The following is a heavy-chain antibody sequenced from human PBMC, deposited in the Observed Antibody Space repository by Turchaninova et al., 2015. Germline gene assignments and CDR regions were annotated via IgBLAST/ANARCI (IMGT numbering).Heavy chain of an antibody. CDR2: ISGSGATT. D-gene: IGHD2-2*02. Sequence: CAACGVYFSSCAMAWVRQAPGKGLEWVSLISGSGATTSYTDSVKGRFTVSRDNSKNTLYLQVNGLGAEDTAMYYCARASGKFCSSTSCYIIDWGQGTLVTVSS. V-gene: IGHV3-23*01. CDR1: GVYFSSCA. CDR3: ARASGKFCSSTSCYIID. J-gene: IGHJ4*02.